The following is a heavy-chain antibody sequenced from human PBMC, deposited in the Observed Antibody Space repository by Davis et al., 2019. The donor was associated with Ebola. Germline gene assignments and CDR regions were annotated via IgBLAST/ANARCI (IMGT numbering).Heavy chain of an antibody. CDR3: GRGVAGAGVDV. Sequence: PSETLSLTCSVSGASIITYCLYWIRQPAEKGLEWVGRFYTSGDTNYNSSLKSRVAMSVDTSKNQFSLKLSSVTAADSAVYYCGRGVAGAGVDVWGQGTTVTVSS. CDR1: GASIITYC. CDR2: FYTSGDT. V-gene: IGHV4-4*07. D-gene: IGHD6-19*01. J-gene: IGHJ6*01.